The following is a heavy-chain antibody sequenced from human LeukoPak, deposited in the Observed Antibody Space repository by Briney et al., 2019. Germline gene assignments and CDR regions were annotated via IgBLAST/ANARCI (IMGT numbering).Heavy chain of an antibody. D-gene: IGHD1-26*01. CDR1: GFTFSSYS. J-gene: IGHJ4*02. CDR2: VSSTSSYI. Sequence: PGGSLRLSCAASGFTFSSYSMNWVRQAPGKGLEWVSSVSSTSSYIYYADSVKGRFTISRDNAKNSLYLQMNSLRAEDTAVYYCARGLLLLAPHNIDYWGQGTLVTVSS. V-gene: IGHV3-21*01. CDR3: ARGLLLLAPHNIDY.